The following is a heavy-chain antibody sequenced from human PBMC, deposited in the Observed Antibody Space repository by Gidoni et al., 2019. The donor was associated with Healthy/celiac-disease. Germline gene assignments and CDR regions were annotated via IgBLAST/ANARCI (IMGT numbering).Heavy chain of an antibody. CDR3: AKDAFLLRCGELNGGLDY. Sequence: EVQLLESVGGLVPPGGSLSLSCAASGFTFSSYAMSWVRQAPGKGLEWVAAISGSGGSKYYADSVKGRLTISRDKSKNTLYLQMNSMRAEDTAVYYCAKDAFLLRCGELNGGLDYWGQGTLVTVSS. V-gene: IGHV3-23*01. CDR1: GFTFSSYA. J-gene: IGHJ4*02. CDR2: ISGSGGSK. D-gene: IGHD3-10*01.